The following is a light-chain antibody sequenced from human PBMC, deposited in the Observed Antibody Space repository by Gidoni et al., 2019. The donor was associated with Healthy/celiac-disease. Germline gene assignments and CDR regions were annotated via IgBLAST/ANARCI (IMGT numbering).Light chain of an antibody. CDR2: AAS. J-gene: IGKJ4*01. CDR3: QQLNSYPLT. V-gene: IGKV1-9*01. Sequence: DIQLTKSPSFLSASVGDRVTSTCRASQGISSYLAWYQQKPGKAPTLLIYAASTLQSGVPSRCSGSGAGTEFPLTISSLQPEDFATYYCQQLNSYPLTFGGGTKVEIK. CDR1: QGISSY.